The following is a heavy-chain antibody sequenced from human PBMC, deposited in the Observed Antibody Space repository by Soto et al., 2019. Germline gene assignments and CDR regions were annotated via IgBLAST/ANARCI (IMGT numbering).Heavy chain of an antibody. CDR1: GFTFSSYS. CDR3: ARDQLRGGAFDI. V-gene: IGHV3-21*01. D-gene: IGHD1-26*01. J-gene: IGHJ3*02. Sequence: PGVSLRLSCAASGFTFSSYSMNWVRQTPGKGLEWVSSISSSSSYIYYADSVKGRFTISRDNAKNSLYLQMNSLRAEDTAVYYCARDQLRGGAFDIWGQGTMVTVSS. CDR2: ISSSSSYI.